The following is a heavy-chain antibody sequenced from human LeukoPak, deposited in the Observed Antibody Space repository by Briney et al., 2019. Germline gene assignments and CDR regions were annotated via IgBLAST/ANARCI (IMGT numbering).Heavy chain of an antibody. CDR1: GFTFVSYN. CDR2: ISSSSSLI. D-gene: IGHD3-22*01. J-gene: IGHJ4*02. V-gene: IGHV3-21*05. Sequence: GGSLRLSCAASGFTFVSYNMNWVRQAPGRGLEWVSYISSSSSLIYYAGSVKGRFTISRDNAKNSLYLQMNSLRGEDTAVYYCARAPYYYDSSGYWRDWGQGTLVTVSS. CDR3: ARAPYYYDSSGYWRD.